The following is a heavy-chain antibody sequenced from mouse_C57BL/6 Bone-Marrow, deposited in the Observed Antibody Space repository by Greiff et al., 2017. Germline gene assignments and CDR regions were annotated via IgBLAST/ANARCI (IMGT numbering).Heavy chain of an antibody. CDR3: ARSRYDYPFAY. CDR2: INPYNGDT. V-gene: IGHV1-20*01. D-gene: IGHD2-4*01. CDR1: GYSFTGYF. Sequence: VQLQQSGPELVKPGASVKISCKASGYSFTGYFMNWVMQSHGKSLEWIGRINPYNGDTFYNQKFKGKATLTVDKSSSTAHMELRSLTSEDSAVYYYARSRYDYPFAYWGQGTLVTVSA. J-gene: IGHJ3*01.